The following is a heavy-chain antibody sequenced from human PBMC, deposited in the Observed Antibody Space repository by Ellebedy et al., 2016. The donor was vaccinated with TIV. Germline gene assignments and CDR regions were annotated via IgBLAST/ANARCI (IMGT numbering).Heavy chain of an antibody. J-gene: IGHJ4*02. CDR1: GFTFYHYA. Sequence: GESLKISCEASGFTFYHYAMNWVRQAPGKGLEWVASISSGSSYIYYADSVKGRFAISRDNAKNSLYLQMNSLRAEDTAVYFCARDVSTDGWGAYFDCWGQGTLVTVSS. D-gene: IGHD5-24*01. CDR2: ISSGSSYI. CDR3: ARDVSTDGWGAYFDC. V-gene: IGHV3-21*01.